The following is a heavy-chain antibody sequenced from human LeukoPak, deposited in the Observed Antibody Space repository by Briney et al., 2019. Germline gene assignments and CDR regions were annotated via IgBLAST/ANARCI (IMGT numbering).Heavy chain of an antibody. D-gene: IGHD2-2*01. V-gene: IGHV4-39*02. CDR2: IYYGGAT. J-gene: IGHJ4*02. Sequence: KPSETLSLTCAVSGGSISSRTYYWAWVRQPPGKGLEWIGGIYYGGATYYKSSLESRVTISVDTSKNQISLKLHSLTAADTAVYYCAGESPSTPDPYFHFWGQGTPVTVSS. CDR1: GGSISSRTYY. CDR3: AGESPSTPDPYFHF.